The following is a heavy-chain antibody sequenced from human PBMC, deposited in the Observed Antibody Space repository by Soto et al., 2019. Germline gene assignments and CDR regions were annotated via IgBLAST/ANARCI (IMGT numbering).Heavy chain of an antibody. V-gene: IGHV1-18*01. J-gene: IGHJ4*02. CDR3: ARDADDSSGYYHSNYGY. CDR1: GYTFTSYG. CDR2: ISAYKGNT. Sequence: ASVKVSCKASGYTFTSYGISWVRQAPGQGLEWMGWISAYKGNTNYAQKLQGRVTMTTDTSTSTAYMELRSLRSDDTAVYYCARDADDSSGYYHSNYGYWGQGTLVTVSS. D-gene: IGHD3-22*01.